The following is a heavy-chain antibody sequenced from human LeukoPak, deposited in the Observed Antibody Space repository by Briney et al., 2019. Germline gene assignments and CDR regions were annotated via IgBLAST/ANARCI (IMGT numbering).Heavy chain of an antibody. CDR1: GFTFSSYA. J-gene: IGHJ4*02. Sequence: GGSLRLSCAASGFTFSSYAMHWVRQAPGKGLEWVAVISYDGSNKYYADSVKGRFTISRDNSKNTLYLQMNSLRAEDTAVYYCARDPCGGDCENYFDYWGQGTLVTVSS. V-gene: IGHV3-30*04. CDR2: ISYDGSNK. CDR3: ARDPCGGDCENYFDY. D-gene: IGHD2-21*02.